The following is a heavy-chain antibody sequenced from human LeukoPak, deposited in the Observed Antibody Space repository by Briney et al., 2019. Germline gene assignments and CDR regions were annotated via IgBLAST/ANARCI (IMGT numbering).Heavy chain of an antibody. CDR2: ISGSGGST. J-gene: IGHJ4*02. V-gene: IGHV3-23*01. CDR3: AKDKRREYYGSGSYSDY. D-gene: IGHD3-10*01. CDR1: GFTFSTST. Sequence: GGSLRLSCAASGFTFSTSTMNWVRQAPGKGLEWVSAISGSGGSTYYADSVKGRFTISRDNSKNTLYLQMNSLRAEDTAVYYCAKDKRREYYGSGSYSDYWGQGILVTVSS.